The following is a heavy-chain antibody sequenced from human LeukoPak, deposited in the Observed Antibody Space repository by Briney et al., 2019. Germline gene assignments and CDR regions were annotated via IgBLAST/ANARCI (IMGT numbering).Heavy chain of an antibody. CDR3: ARLFGGVTTFVY. V-gene: IGHV3-7*01. CDR2: MKGDASLI. J-gene: IGHJ4*02. Sequence: QPGGSLPLSCAASGFPFGNFWMSWARQAPGRGLQWVASMKGDASLIYNVASMKGRFTISRDNARNSLYLQMSSLRVEDTAVYYCARLFGGVTTFVYWGQGALVTV. D-gene: IGHD2-8*02. CDR1: GFPFGNFW.